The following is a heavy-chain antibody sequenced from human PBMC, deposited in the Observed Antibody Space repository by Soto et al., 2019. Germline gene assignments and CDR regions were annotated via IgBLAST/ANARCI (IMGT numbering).Heavy chain of an antibody. J-gene: IGHJ5*02. CDR3: ARVRKQLGLLVDP. V-gene: IGHV4-30-4*01. CDR1: GGSISSGDYY. CDR2: IYYSGST. D-gene: IGHD2-15*01. Sequence: SETLSLTCTVSGGSISSGDYYWSWIRQPPGKGLEWIGYIYYSGSTYYNPSLKSRVTISVDTSKNQFSLKLSSVTAADTAVYYCARVRKQLGLLVDPWGQGTLVTVSS.